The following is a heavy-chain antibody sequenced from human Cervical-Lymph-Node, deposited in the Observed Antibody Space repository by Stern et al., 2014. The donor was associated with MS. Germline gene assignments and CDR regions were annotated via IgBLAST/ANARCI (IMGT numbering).Heavy chain of an antibody. CDR1: GFTFSDHS. D-gene: IGHD1/OR15-1a*01. J-gene: IGHJ4*02. CDR2: ISSLSSYI. V-gene: IGHV3-21*01. CDR3: ARGAGTTAAKKGYFDY. Sequence: EVQLVESGGGLVKPGGSLRLSCAASGFTFSDHSMNWVRQAPGKGLEWVSSISSLSSYIYYAESVKGRFTISRDNAKNSLYLQMDSLRAEDTAVYYCARGAGTTAAKKGYFDYWGQGTLVTVSS.